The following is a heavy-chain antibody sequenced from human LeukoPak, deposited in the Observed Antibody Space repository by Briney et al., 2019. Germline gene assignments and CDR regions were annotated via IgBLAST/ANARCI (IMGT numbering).Heavy chain of an antibody. D-gene: IGHD2-2*01. V-gene: IGHV3-23*01. J-gene: IGHJ4*02. CDR1: GFTFSSYA. CDR2: ISGSGGST. Sequence: GGSLRLYCAASGFTFSSYAMSWVRQAPGKGLEWVSAISGSGGSTYYADSVKGRFTISRDNSKNTLYLQMNSLRAEDTAVYYCAKDYRYCSSTSCLNYFDYWGQGTLVTVSS. CDR3: AKDYRYCSSTSCLNYFDY.